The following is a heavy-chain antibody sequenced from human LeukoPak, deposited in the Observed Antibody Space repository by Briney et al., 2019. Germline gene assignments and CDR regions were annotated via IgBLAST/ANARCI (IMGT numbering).Heavy chain of an antibody. CDR2: IIPIFGTA. Sequence: WASVKVSCKASGGTFSSYAISWVRQAPGQGLEWMGGIIPIFGTANYAQKFQGRVTITADESTSTAYMELSSLRSEDTAVYYCASAWFGELWGGLRPHYYYYYMDVWGKGTTVTISS. J-gene: IGHJ6*03. CDR3: ASAWFGELWGGLRPHYYYYYMDV. CDR1: GGTFSSYA. D-gene: IGHD3-10*01. V-gene: IGHV1-69*13.